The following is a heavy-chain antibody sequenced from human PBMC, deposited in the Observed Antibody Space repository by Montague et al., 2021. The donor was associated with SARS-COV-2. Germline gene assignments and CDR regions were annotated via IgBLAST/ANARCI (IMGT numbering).Heavy chain of an antibody. CDR1: GFTFSSYE. Sequence: SLRLSCAASGFTFSSYEMNWVRQAPGKGLEWVSYISSSGSTIYYADSAKGRFTISRDNAKNSLYLQMNSLRAEDTAIYYCASDSGIEIPDYYYSMDVWGQGTTVTVSS. D-gene: IGHD5-24*01. V-gene: IGHV3-48*03. J-gene: IGHJ6*02. CDR2: ISSSGSTI. CDR3: ASDSGIEIPDYYYSMDV.